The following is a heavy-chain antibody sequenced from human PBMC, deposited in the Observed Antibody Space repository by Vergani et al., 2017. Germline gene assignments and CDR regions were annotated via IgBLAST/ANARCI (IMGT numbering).Heavy chain of an antibody. CDR3: ATRYSSSWYHGHGDY. J-gene: IGHJ4*02. D-gene: IGHD6-13*01. CDR1: GYTLTELS. V-gene: IGHV1-24*01. CDR2: FDPEDGET. Sequence: QVQLVQSGAEVKKPGASVKVSCKVSGYTLTELSMHWVRQAPGKGLEWMGGFDPEDGETIYASKFQARVTMTEDTSTDTAYMELSSLRSVDTAVYYCATRYSSSWYHGHGDYWGQGTLVTVSS.